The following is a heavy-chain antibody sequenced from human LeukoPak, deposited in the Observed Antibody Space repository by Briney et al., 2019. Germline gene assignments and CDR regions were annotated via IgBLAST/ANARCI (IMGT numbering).Heavy chain of an antibody. Sequence: ASVKVSCKASGYTFTGYYMHWVRQAPGQGLEWMGWINPNSGGTNYAQEFQGRVTMTRDTSISTAYMELSRLRSDDTAVYYCARDRELEAANWFDPWGQGTLVTVSS. V-gene: IGHV1-2*02. CDR1: GYTFTGYY. CDR2: INPNSGGT. D-gene: IGHD1-1*01. CDR3: ARDRELEAANWFDP. J-gene: IGHJ5*02.